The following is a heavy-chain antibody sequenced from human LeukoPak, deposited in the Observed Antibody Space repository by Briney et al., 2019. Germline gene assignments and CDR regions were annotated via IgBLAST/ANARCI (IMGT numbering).Heavy chain of an antibody. J-gene: IGHJ4*02. CDR2: ISSSGNT. CDR1: GGSTSSGNYY. CDR3: ARLGAGPTYYDFWSGYSSFYFDY. Sequence: SETLSLTCTVSGGSTSSGNYYWGWIRQPPGKGLEWIGGISSSGNTYYNPSLKSRITISIDTSKNHISLKLSSVTAADTAVYYCARLGAGPTYYDFWSGYSSFYFDYWGQGTLVTVSS. V-gene: IGHV4-39*02. D-gene: IGHD3-3*01.